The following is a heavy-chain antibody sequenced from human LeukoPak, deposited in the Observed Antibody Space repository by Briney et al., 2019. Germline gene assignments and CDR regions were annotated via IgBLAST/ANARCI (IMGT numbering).Heavy chain of an antibody. CDR2: IDTSGTF. CDR3: ASGPFDLRYYYYYMDV. CDR1: GDSISSGNYY. J-gene: IGHJ6*03. Sequence: SETLSLTCTVSGDSISSGNYYWTWIRQPAGKGLEWIGRIDTSGTFKYKSSLKSRVTISADTSKNEFSLKLSSVTAADTAVYYCASGPFDLRYYYYYMDVWGKGTTVTGSS. D-gene: IGHD3-9*01. V-gene: IGHV4-61*02.